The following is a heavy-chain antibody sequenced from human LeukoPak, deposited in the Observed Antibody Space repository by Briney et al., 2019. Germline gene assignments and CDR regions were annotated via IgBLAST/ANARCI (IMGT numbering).Heavy chain of an antibody. CDR3: ARNRFNLFSYYFEY. V-gene: IGHV3-33*01. CDR1: GFTFSSYD. CDR2: IWYDGSYK. J-gene: IGHJ4*02. D-gene: IGHD3-3*01. Sequence: GRSLRLSCTASGFTFSSYDMHWVRQAPGKGLQWMAVIWYDGSYKYYADSVKGRFTISRDNSKNTLYLQMNSLRAEDRAVYYCARNRFNLFSYYFEYWGQGTLVTVPS.